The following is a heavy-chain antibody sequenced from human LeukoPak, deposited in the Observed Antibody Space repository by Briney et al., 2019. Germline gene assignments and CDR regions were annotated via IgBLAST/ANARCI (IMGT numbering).Heavy chain of an antibody. CDR1: GFSFSSYI. D-gene: IGHD3-22*01. CDR3: ARVSPAHYYDSSGSNWFDP. J-gene: IGHJ5*02. CDR2: ISSSSSTI. V-gene: IGHV3-48*04. Sequence: GGSLRLSCAASGFSFSSYIMNWVRQAPGKGLEWVSHISSSSSTIYYADSVKGRFTISRDNAKNSLYLQMNSLRAEDTAVYYCARVSPAHYYDSSGSNWFDPWGQGTLVTVSS.